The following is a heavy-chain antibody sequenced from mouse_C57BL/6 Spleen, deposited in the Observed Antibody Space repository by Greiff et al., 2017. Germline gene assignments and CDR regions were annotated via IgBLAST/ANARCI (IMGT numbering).Heavy chain of an antibody. V-gene: IGHV2-3*01. Sequence: VQLQQSGPGLVAPSQSLSITCTVSGFSLTSYGVSWVRQPPGKGLEWLGVIWGDGSTNYHSAPIYRLSISKDNSKSQVFLKLHSLQTDDTAACYCAKGDWDPYFDVWGTGTTVTVSS. D-gene: IGHD4-1*01. CDR1: GFSLTSYG. CDR2: IWGDGST. CDR3: AKGDWDPYFDV. J-gene: IGHJ1*03.